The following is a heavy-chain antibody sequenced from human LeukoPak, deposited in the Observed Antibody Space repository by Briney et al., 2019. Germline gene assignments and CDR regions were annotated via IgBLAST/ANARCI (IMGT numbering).Heavy chain of an antibody. CDR2: IYYSGST. V-gene: IGHV4-31*03. J-gene: IGHJ5*02. CDR1: GGSISSGGYY. CDR3: ATKPFTSPDVNWFDP. Sequence: PSETLSLTCTVSGGSISSGGYYWSWIRQHPGKGLEWIGYIYYSGSTYYNPSLKSRVTISVDTSKNQFSLKLSSVTAADTAVYYCATKPFTSPDVNWFDPWGQGTLVTVSS. D-gene: IGHD2-2*01.